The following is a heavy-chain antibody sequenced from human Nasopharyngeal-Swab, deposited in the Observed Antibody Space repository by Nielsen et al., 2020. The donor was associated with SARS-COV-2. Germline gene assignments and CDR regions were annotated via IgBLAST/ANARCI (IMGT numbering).Heavy chain of an antibody. CDR3: AKEAYGTFDS. V-gene: IGHV3-9*01. D-gene: IGHD3-10*01. CDR2: ISWNSGSI. J-gene: IGHJ4*02. CDR1: GFTFSSYW. Sequence: SLKISCAASGFTFSSYWMHWVRQAPGKGLEWVSGISWNSGSIGYADSVKGRFTISRDNAKNSLYLQMNSLRAEDTALYYCAKEAYGTFDSWGQGTLVTVSS.